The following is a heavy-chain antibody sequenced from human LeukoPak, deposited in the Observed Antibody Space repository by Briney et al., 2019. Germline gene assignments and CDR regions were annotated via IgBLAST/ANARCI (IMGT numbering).Heavy chain of an antibody. CDR2: FDPEDGET. J-gene: IGHJ6*02. Sequence: EASVKVSCKASGYTFTSYDINWVRQAPGKGLEWMGGFDPEDGETIYAQKFQGRVTMTEDTSTDTAYMELSSLRSEDTAVYYCATDLLGTVFGLDVWGQGTTVTVSS. D-gene: IGHD3-3*01. CDR1: GYTFTSYD. V-gene: IGHV1-24*01. CDR3: ATDLLGTVFGLDV.